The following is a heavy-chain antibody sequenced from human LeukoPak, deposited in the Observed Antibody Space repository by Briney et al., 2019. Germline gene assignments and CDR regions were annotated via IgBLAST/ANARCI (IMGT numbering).Heavy chain of an antibody. J-gene: IGHJ6*02. CDR2: IYTSGST. V-gene: IGHV4-4*07. D-gene: IGHD3-22*01. CDR3: ARELLSGYPSSRYYYGMDV. CDR1: GGSISSYY. Sequence: SETLSLTCTVSGGSISSYYWSWIRQPAGKGLEWIGRIYTSGSTNYNPSLKSRVTMSVDTSKNQLSLKLSSVTAADTAVYYCARELLSGYPSSRYYYGMDVWGQGTTVTVSS.